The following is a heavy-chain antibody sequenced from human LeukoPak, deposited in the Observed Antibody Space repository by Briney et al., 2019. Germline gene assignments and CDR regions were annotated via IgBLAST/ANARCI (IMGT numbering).Heavy chain of an antibody. CDR2: IIPILGMA. D-gene: IGHD4-17*01. V-gene: IGHV1-69*04. Sequence: SVKVSCKASGGTFSSYAISWVRQAPGQGLEWMGRIIPILGMANYAQKFQGRVTITADKSTSTAYMELSSLRSEDTAVYYCARDLMTTVTTAYWGQGTLVTVSS. J-gene: IGHJ4*02. CDR1: GGTFSSYA. CDR3: ARDLMTTVTTAY.